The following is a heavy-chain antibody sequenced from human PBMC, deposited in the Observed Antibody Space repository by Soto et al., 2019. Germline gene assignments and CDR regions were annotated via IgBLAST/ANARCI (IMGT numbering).Heavy chain of an antibody. J-gene: IGHJ4*02. D-gene: IGHD6-13*01. CDR2: ISYDGSNK. V-gene: IGHV3-30*19. Sequence: GGSLRLSCAASGFTFSSYGMHWVRQAPGKGLEWVAVISYDGSNKYYADSVKGRFTISRDNSKNTLYLQMNSLRAEDTAVYYCARDREQLVLSYYFDYWGQGTLVTVSS. CDR3: ARDREQLVLSYYFDY. CDR1: GFTFSSYG.